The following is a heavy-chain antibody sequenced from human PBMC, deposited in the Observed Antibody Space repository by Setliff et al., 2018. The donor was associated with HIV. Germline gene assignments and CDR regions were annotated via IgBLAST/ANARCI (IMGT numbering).Heavy chain of an antibody. V-gene: IGHV4-39*07. Sequence: KPSETLSLTCIVSGGSISSGTYYWGWIRQPPGKGLEYIGSAFYSDNTYYKPSLKNRVTISVDTSKNQFSLKLTSVTAADTAVCYCAREVGHRSGYYRGSFDYWGQGTLVTVSS. CDR3: AREVGHRSGYYRGSFDY. CDR1: GGSISSGTYY. J-gene: IGHJ4*02. CDR2: AFYSDNT. D-gene: IGHD6-19*01.